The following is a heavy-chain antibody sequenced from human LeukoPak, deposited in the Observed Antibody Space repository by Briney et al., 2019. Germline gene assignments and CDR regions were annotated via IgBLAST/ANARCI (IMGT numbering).Heavy chain of an antibody. CDR1: GASFSGFY. CDR2: INHSGST. V-gene: IGHV4-34*01. J-gene: IGHJ5*01. D-gene: IGHD4-17*01. CDR3: ARAVDS. Sequence: SETLSLTCAVSGASFSGFYWTWIRQPPGKGLEWIGEINHSGSTSYNPSLKSRVTILVDTSEHQFSLKLSSVTAADTAVYYCARAVDSWGQGTLVTVSS.